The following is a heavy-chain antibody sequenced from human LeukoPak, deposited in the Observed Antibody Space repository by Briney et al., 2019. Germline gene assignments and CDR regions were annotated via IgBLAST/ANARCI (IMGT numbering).Heavy chain of an antibody. Sequence: GGSLRLSCAASGFTFSSYSMNWVRQAPGKGLEWVSYISSSSSTIYYADSVKGRFTISRDNAKNSLYLQMNSLRAEDTAVYYCARGLLWFGELLGAFDIWGQGTMVTVSS. CDR2: ISSSSSTI. J-gene: IGHJ3*02. D-gene: IGHD3-10*01. CDR1: GFTFSSYS. CDR3: ARGLLWFGELLGAFDI. V-gene: IGHV3-48*04.